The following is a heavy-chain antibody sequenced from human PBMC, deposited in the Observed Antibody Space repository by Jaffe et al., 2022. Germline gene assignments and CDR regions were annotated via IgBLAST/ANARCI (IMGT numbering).Heavy chain of an antibody. CDR3: ARDRPEIVVVPAARRPLDY. CDR1: GFTFSSYS. D-gene: IGHD2-2*01. J-gene: IGHJ4*02. CDR2: ISSSSSTI. Sequence: EVQLVESGGGLVQPGGSLRLSCAASGFTFSSYSMNWVRQAPGKGLEWVSYISSSSSTIYYADSVKGRFTISRDNAKNSLYLQMNSLRAEDTAVYYCARDRPEIVVVPAARRPLDYWGQGTLVTVSS. V-gene: IGHV3-48*01.